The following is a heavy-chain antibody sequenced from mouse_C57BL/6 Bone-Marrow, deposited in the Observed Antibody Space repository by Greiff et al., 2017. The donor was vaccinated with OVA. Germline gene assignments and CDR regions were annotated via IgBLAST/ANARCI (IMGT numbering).Heavy chain of an antibody. CDR2: LWGGGST. Sequence: VQRVESGPGLVAPSQSLSLTCTVSGFSLTSYGVDWVRPPPGKGLEWLGVLWGGGSTNYTSALMSRLSISKDNSKSQVFLKMNRLQTDDTAMYDCAKHTYYGSSYAMDYGGQGTSGTVSS. J-gene: IGHJ4*01. D-gene: IGHD1-1*01. CDR3: AKHTYYGSSYAMDY. CDR1: GFSLTSYG. V-gene: IGHV2-9*01.